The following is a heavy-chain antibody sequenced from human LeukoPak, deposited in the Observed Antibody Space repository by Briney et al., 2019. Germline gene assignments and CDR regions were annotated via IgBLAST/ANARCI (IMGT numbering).Heavy chain of an antibody. CDR2: ISRASESI. CDR1: GFTFNTYS. D-gene: IGHD1-1*01. CDR3: ARGATDVTRWFDP. Sequence: GGSLGLSCAASGFTFNTYSMSWVRQAPGKGLEWVSIISRASESIFYADSVKGRFTISRDNAKNSLYLQMNGLRAEDTAVYYCARGATDVTRWFDPWGQGTRVTVSS. J-gene: IGHJ5*02. V-gene: IGHV3-21*01.